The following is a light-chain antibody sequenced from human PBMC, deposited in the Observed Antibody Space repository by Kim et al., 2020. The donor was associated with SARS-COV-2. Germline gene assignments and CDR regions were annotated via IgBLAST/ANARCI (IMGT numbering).Light chain of an antibody. J-gene: IGKJ2*01. CDR3: QKYNSGPYT. Sequence: SASVGDRVTITCRASQGIDNYLAWYQQKPGKVPKLRIYGASTLQPGVPSRFSGSASGTDFTLTISSLQPEDVATYYCQKYNSGPYTFGQGTKLEI. CDR2: GAS. V-gene: IGKV1-27*01. CDR1: QGIDNY.